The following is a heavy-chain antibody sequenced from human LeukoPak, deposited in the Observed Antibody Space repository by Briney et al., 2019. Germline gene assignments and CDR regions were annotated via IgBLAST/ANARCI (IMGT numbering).Heavy chain of an antibody. V-gene: IGHV4-59*01. D-gene: IGHD1-1*01. Sequence: SAETLSLTCTVSGGSISSYYWSWIRQPPGKGLEWIGYIYYSGSTNYNPSLKSRVTISVDTSKNQFSLKLSSVTAADTAVYYCARVLESTFDYWGQGTLVTVSS. J-gene: IGHJ4*02. CDR1: GGSISSYY. CDR3: ARVLESTFDY. CDR2: IYYSGST.